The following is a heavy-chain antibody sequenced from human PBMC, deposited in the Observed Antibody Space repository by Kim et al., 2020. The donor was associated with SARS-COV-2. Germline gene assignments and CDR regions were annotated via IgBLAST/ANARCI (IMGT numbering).Heavy chain of an antibody. J-gene: IGHJ4*02. V-gene: IGHV4-59*01. CDR3: AREGSYDILTGYLDY. D-gene: IGHD3-9*01. Sequence: PSLKSRVTISVDTSKNQFSLKLSSVTAADTAVYYCAREGSYDILTGYLDYWGQGTLVTVSS.